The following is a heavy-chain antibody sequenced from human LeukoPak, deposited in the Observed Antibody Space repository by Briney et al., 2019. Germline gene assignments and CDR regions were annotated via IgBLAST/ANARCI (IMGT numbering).Heavy chain of an antibody. V-gene: IGHV3-74*01. CDR1: GFTFSSYW. CDR3: ARAPSIFGVGTPVDY. D-gene: IGHD3-3*01. J-gene: IGHJ4*02. Sequence: PGESLRLSCAASGFTFSSYWMHLVRQAPGKGLVWVSRINSDGSSTSYADSVKGRFTISRDNVKNTLYLQMNSLRAEDTAVYYCARAPSIFGVGTPVDYWGQGTLVTVSS. CDR2: INSDGSST.